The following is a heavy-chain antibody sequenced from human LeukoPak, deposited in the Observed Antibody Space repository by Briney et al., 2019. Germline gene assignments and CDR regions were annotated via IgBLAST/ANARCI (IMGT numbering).Heavy chain of an antibody. J-gene: IGHJ4*02. CDR3: ARPLGYCSGGSCFPFDY. V-gene: IGHV3-7*01. CDR1: GFTFSTYW. Sequence: GGSLRLSCAASGFTFSTYWMSWVRQAPGKGLEWVANIKQDGSEKYYVDSVKGRFTISRDNAKNSLYLQMNSLRADDTAVYYCARPLGYCSGGSCFPFDYWGQGTLVTVSS. D-gene: IGHD2-15*01. CDR2: IKQDGSEK.